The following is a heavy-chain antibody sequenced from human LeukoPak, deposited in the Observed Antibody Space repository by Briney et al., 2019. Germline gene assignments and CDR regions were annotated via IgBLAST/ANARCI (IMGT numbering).Heavy chain of an antibody. Sequence: SETLSLTCTVSGGSISSSSYYRSWIRQPPGKGLEWIGEINHSGSTNYNPSLKSRVTISVDTSKNQFSLKLSSVTAADTAVYYCARGDSSGWFVLGGGRHFDYWGQGTLVTVSS. V-gene: IGHV4-39*07. J-gene: IGHJ4*02. CDR3: ARGDSSGWFVLGGGRHFDY. CDR2: INHSGST. D-gene: IGHD6-19*01. CDR1: GGSISSSSYY.